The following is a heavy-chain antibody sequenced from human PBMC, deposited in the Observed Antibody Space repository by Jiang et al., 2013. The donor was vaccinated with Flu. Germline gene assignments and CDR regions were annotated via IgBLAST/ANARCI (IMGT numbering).Heavy chain of an antibody. D-gene: IGHD7-27*01. Sequence: GGSLRLSCAASGFTVSRDYMSWVRQAPGKGLEWVSVIYSDGSAYYGDSVEGRFTISRDNSKNIVFLQMDSLRADDTAVYYCARALTWGKYGSNLYYFDYWGQGTLVTVSS. J-gene: IGHJ4*02. CDR2: IYSDGSA. V-gene: IGHV3-53*01. CDR3: ARALTWGKYGSNLYYFDY. CDR1: GFTVSRDY.